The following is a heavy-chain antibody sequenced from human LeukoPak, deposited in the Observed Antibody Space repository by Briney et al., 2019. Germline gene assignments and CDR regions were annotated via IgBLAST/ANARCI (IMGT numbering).Heavy chain of an antibody. J-gene: IGHJ3*02. V-gene: IGHV3-66*02. Sequence: GGSLRLPCEASGLTVSTKLMNWVRQAPGKGLAWVSVIYSGGNTYYAASVKGRFTLSRDNSKNTLYLQMNSLRAEDTAVYYCARDGTFDIWGQGTMVTVSS. CDR3: ARDGTFDI. CDR1: GLTVSTKL. CDR2: IYSGGNT. D-gene: IGHD1-14*01.